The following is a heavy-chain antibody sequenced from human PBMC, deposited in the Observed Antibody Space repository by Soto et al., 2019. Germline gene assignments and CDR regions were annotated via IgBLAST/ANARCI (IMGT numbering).Heavy chain of an antibody. V-gene: IGHV5-51*01. D-gene: IGHD5-18*01. CDR3: ARERVRGYRYGDYYYGMDV. J-gene: IGHJ6*02. Sequence: ESLKISCKGSGYSFTSYWIGWVRQMPGKGLEWMGIIYPGDSDTRYSPSFQGQVTISADKSISTAYLQWSSLKASDTAMYYCARERVRGYRYGDYYYGMDVWGQGTTVTVSS. CDR1: GYSFTSYW. CDR2: IYPGDSDT.